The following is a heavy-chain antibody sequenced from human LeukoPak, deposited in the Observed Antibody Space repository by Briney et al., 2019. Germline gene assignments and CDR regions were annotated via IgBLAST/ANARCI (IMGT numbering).Heavy chain of an antibody. CDR3: ARDLAYSRLDY. V-gene: IGHV3-7*01. CDR2: IKQDGSEK. D-gene: IGHD5-18*01. Sequence: SGGSLRLSCAASGFTFSSYWMQWVRQAPGKGLEWVANIKQDGSEKYYADSVKGRFTISRDNAENSLYLQMNSLRVEDTAFYYCARDLAYSRLDYWGQGMLVTVSS. CDR1: GFTFSSYW. J-gene: IGHJ4*02.